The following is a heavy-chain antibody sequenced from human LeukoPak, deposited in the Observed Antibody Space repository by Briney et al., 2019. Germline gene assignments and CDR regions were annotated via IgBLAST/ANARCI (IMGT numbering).Heavy chain of an antibody. J-gene: IGHJ4*02. CDR1: GLTVSKNY. CDR2: IYSGGST. CDR3: ARVGGH. Sequence: GGSLRLSCAASGLTVSKNYMSWVRQAPGKGLESVSVIYSGGSTYYADSVRGRFTISRDNSKNTLYLQMISLRVEDTAVYYCARVGGHWGQGTLVTVSS. D-gene: IGHD3-10*01. V-gene: IGHV3-53*01.